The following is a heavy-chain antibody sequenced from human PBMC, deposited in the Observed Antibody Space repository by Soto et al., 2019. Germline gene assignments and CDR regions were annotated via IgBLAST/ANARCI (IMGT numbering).Heavy chain of an antibody. Sequence: ASVKVSCKASGGTFSSYTISWVRQAPGQGLEWMGRIIPILGIANYAQKFQGRVTITADKSTSTAYMELSSLRSEDTAVYYCARDGSYCSGGSCQYYFDYWGQGTLVTVSS. CDR1: GGTFSSYT. CDR2: IIPILGIA. D-gene: IGHD2-15*01. J-gene: IGHJ4*02. V-gene: IGHV1-69*04. CDR3: ARDGSYCSGGSCQYYFDY.